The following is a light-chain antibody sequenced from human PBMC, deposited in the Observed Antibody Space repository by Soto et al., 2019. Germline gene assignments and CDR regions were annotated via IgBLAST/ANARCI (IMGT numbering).Light chain of an antibody. CDR3: SSYTSSSTVV. CDR1: SSDVGGYNY. J-gene: IGLJ3*02. V-gene: IGLV2-14*03. Sequence: QSALTQPASVSGSPGQTITISCTGTSSDVGGYNYVSWYQHRPGKAPKVMIYDVTHRPSGVSNRFSGSKSGNTASLTISGLQAEDEAVYYCSSYTSSSTVVFGGGTKVTVL. CDR2: DVT.